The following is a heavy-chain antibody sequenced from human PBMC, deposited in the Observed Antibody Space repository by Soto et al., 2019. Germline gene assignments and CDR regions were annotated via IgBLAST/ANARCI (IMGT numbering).Heavy chain of an antibody. CDR3: AKELIAEVAAVSYYYGMDV. CDR2: ISGSGGST. Sequence: GGSLRLSCAASGFTVSTKYMSWVRQAPGKGLEWVSVISGSGGSTYYADSVKGRFTISRDNSKNTLYLQMNSLRAEDTAAYYCAKELIAEVAAVSYYYGMDVWGQGTTVTVSS. V-gene: IGHV3-23*01. D-gene: IGHD2-15*01. CDR1: GFTVSTKY. J-gene: IGHJ6*01.